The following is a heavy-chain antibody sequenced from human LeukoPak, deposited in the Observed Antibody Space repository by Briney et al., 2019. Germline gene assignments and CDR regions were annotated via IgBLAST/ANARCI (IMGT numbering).Heavy chain of an antibody. CDR3: AKIGRHGVDH. D-gene: IGHD2-8*01. J-gene: IGHJ4*02. V-gene: IGHV3-23*01. Sequence: GGSLRLSCAASGLTFSSYGMHWVRQAPGKGLEWVSAISGSGGSTYYADSVKGRFTISRDNSKNTLYLQMNSLRAEDTAVYYCAKIGRHGVDHWGQGTLVTVSS. CDR2: ISGSGGST. CDR1: GLTFSSYG.